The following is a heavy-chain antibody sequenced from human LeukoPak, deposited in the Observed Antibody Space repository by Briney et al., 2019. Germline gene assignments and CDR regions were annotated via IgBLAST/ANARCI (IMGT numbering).Heavy chain of an antibody. CDR1: GYSFTSYW. CDR3: ARPSGDPMGQYGDYYYGMDV. V-gene: IGHV5-51*01. CDR2: IYPGDSDT. D-gene: IGHD4-17*01. J-gene: IGHJ6*02. Sequence: GESPKISCKGSGYSFTSYWIGWVRQMPGKGLEWMGIIYPGDSDTRYSPSFQGQVTISADKSISTAYLQWSSLKASDTAMYYCARPSGDPMGQYGDYYYGMDVWGQGTTVTVSS.